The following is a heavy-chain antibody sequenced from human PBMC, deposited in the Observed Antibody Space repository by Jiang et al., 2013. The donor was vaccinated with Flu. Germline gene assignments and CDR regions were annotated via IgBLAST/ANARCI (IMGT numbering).Heavy chain of an antibody. J-gene: IGHJ4*02. CDR1: GDSVSSNSAA. Sequence: SLTCAISGDSVSSNSAAWNWIRQSPSRGLEWLGRTYYRSKWYNDYAVSVKSRITINPDTSKNQFSLQLNSVTPEDTAVYYCARDTLAIPMGATGFDYWGQGTLVTVSS. CDR3: ARDTLAIPMGATGFDY. D-gene: IGHD1-26*01. CDR2: TYYRSKWYN. V-gene: IGHV6-1*01.